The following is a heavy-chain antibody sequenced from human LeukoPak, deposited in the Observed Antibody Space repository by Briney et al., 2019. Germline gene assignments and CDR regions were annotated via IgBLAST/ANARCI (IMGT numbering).Heavy chain of an antibody. V-gene: IGHV3-7*01. J-gene: IGHJ6*03. CDR1: GFTFSSYW. D-gene: IGHD3-10*01. CDR2: IKQDGSEK. CDR3: ARERRLLWFGDGYYYMDV. Sequence: GGSLRLSCAASGFTFSSYWMSWVRQAPGKGLEWVANIKQDGSEKYYVDSVKGRFTISRDNAKNSLYLQMNSLRAEDTAVYYCARERRLLWFGDGYYYMDVWGKGTTVTISS.